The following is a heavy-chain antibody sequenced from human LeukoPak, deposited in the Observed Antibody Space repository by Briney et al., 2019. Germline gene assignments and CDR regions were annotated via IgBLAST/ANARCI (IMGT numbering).Heavy chain of an antibody. CDR1: GFTFSSYS. V-gene: IGHV3-21*01. J-gene: IGHJ3*02. CDR3: ARACGGDCYSDAFDI. CDR2: ISSSSSYI. Sequence: PGGSLRLSCAASGFTFSSYSMNWVRQAPGKGLEWVSSISSSSSYIYYADSVKGRFTISRDNAKNSLYLQMNSLRAEDTAVYYCARACGGDCYSDAFDIWGQGTMVTVS. D-gene: IGHD2-21*02.